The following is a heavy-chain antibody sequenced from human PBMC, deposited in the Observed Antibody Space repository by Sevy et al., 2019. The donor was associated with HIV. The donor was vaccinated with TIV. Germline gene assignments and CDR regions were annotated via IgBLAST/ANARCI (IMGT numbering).Heavy chain of an antibody. V-gene: IGHV3-30*18. J-gene: IGHJ4*02. D-gene: IGHD6-19*01. CDR1: GFTFSTYA. CDR3: AKDAGYSIGWFPGY. CDR2: ISYDGSQK. Sequence: GRSLRLSCAASGFTFSTYAMHWVRQAPGKGLEWVAVISYDGSQKYYADSVKGRFTISREISKDTLYLQMNGLRAEDTAVYYCAKDAGYSIGWFPGYWGQGTLVTVSS.